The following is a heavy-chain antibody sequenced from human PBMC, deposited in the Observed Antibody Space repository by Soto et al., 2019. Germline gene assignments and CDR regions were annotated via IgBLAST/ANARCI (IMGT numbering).Heavy chain of an antibody. V-gene: IGHV3-33*01. CDR3: ARGDKYAANGLDN. CDR2: IENDGSGR. CDR1: GFTFSDYG. J-gene: IGHJ4*02. D-gene: IGHD6-25*01. Sequence: PGGSLRLSCVASGFTFSDYGMHWVRQAPDKGLEWVAVIENDGSGRHHAESVKGRLTISRDNSRNTLYLQMDSLRVDDTAVYYCARGDKYAANGLDNWGQGTRVTGSS.